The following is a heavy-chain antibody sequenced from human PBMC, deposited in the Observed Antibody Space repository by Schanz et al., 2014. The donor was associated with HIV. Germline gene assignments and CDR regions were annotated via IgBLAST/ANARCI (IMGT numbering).Heavy chain of an antibody. Sequence: QVHLVQSGGEVKKPGASVKVSCKASGYTFTGYYMHWVRQAPGQGLEWMGWINPNSGATKYAQKFLGRVTLTRDTSVSTAYMELTSLTSDDTAVYYCARGAAEMATMTPWRYWGQGTLVTVSS. J-gene: IGHJ4*02. D-gene: IGHD5-12*01. CDR3: ARGAAEMATMTPWRY. V-gene: IGHV1-2*02. CDR1: GYTFTGYY. CDR2: INPNSGAT.